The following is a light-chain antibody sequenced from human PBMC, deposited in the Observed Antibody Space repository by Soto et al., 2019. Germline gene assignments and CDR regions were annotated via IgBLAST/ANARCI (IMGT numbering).Light chain of an antibody. CDR1: SSDVGGYNY. Sequence: QSALTQPASVSGSPGQSITISCTGTSSDVGGYNYVSWYQQHPDKAPKLMIYDVSNRPSGVSNRFSGSKSGNTASLTISGRQAEDEADYYCSSYTSSSTLVFGGGTMLTVL. V-gene: IGLV2-14*01. J-gene: IGLJ2*01. CDR3: SSYTSSSTLV. CDR2: DVS.